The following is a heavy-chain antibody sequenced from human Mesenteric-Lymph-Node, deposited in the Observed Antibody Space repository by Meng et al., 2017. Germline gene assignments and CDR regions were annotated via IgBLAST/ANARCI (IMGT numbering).Heavy chain of an antibody. CDR1: GGSISRGDYY. Sequence: QGQRTESGPGLVKPSQTLSLTCNVSGGSISRGDYYYWTWIRQHPGKGLEWIGYIYYSGITYYSPSLKSLATITVDRSKNQFSLTLKSVTAADTAVYYCARDWHSSSWGTGFDPWGQGTLVTVSS. J-gene: IGHJ5*02. CDR2: IYYSGIT. V-gene: IGHV4-31*01. D-gene: IGHD6-13*01. CDR3: ARDWHSSSWGTGFDP.